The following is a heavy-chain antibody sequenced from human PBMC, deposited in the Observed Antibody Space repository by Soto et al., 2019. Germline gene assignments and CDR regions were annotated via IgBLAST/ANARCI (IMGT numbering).Heavy chain of an antibody. D-gene: IGHD3-22*01. V-gene: IGHV1-18*04. CDR2: ISAYNGNR. J-gene: IGHJ5*02. CDR3: ARDSSDSSAYSS. Sequence: QVQLVQSGGEVKKPGASVKVSCKASGYSFSDNGISWVRQAPGQGLEWMGWISAYNGNRNYAQKLQGRVTMTTDTATSTAYMEMRSLRSDDTTVYYCARDSSDSSAYSSWGQGTLGTVSS. CDR1: GYSFSDNG.